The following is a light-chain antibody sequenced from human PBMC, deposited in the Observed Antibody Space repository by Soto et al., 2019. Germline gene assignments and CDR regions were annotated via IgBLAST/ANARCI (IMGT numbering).Light chain of an antibody. CDR2: GAS. J-gene: IGKJ1*01. Sequence: IELTQSPGTLSLSPGERATLSCRASQSVSSSYLAWYQQKPGQAPRLLIYGASSRAAGIPDRFSGSGSGTDFTLTISRLEPEDFAVYYCQQYGRSPWTFGQGTKVDIK. CDR3: QQYGRSPWT. CDR1: QSVSSSY. V-gene: IGKV3-20*01.